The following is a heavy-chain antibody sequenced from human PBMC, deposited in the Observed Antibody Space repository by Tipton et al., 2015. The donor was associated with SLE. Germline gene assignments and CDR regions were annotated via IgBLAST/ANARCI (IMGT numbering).Heavy chain of an antibody. V-gene: IGHV4-39*07. CDR2: FYYSGSN. Sequence: LRLSCAASGFTFSSYSMNWVRQAPGKGLEWIGSFYYSGSNYYNPSLKSRVTISGDTSKNQFSLRLSSVTAADTAVYYCARGVGADYWGQGTLVTVSS. D-gene: IGHD1-26*01. CDR3: ARGVGADY. CDR1: GFTFSSYS. J-gene: IGHJ4*02.